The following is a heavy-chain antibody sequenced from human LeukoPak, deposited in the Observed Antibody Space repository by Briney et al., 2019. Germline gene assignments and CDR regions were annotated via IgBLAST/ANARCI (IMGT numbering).Heavy chain of an antibody. CDR2: ISSSSSYI. J-gene: IGHJ4*02. Sequence: PGGSLRLSCAASGFTFSSYSMNWVRQAPGKGLEWVSSISSSSSYIYYADSVKGRFTISRDNAKNSLYLQMNSLRAEDTAVYYCARASDYRYSSGWPDYWGQGTLVTVSS. CDR1: GFTFSSYS. D-gene: IGHD6-19*01. V-gene: IGHV3-21*01. CDR3: ARASDYRYSSGWPDY.